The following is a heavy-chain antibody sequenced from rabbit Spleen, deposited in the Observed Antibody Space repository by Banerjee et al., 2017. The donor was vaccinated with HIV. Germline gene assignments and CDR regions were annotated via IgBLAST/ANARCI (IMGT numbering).Heavy chain of an antibody. D-gene: IGHD1-1*01. CDR3: ARDLLGVIGWNFNL. J-gene: IGHJ4*01. CDR1: GFSFSDRDV. V-gene: IGHV1S45*01. Sequence: QEQLVESGGGLVQPEGSLTLTCKASGFSFSDRDVMCWVRQAPGKGLQWIACINASTGKPVYATWASGRFTISRTSSTTVTLRMTSLTAADRATYFCARDLLGVIGWNFNLWGPGTLVTVS. CDR2: INASTGKP.